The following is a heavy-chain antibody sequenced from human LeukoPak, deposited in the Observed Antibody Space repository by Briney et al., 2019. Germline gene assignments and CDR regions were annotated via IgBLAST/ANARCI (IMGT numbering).Heavy chain of an antibody. V-gene: IGHV4-59*01. J-gene: IGHJ6*02. CDR1: GGSISSYY. CDR2: IYYSGST. Sequence: SETLSLTCTVSGGSISSYYWSWIRQPPWKGLEWIGHIYYSGSTNYNPSLKTRVTISVDTTKNQFSLKLSSVTAADTAVYYCAKGGSTNFYYGDVWGQGTTVTVSS. D-gene: IGHD2/OR15-2a*01. CDR3: AKGGSTNFYYGDV.